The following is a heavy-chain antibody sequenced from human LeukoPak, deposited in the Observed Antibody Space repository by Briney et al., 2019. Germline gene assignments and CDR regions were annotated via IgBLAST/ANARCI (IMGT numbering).Heavy chain of an antibody. CDR1: GFTFSSYS. CDR3: ARGRSFTVETVIASPFDH. V-gene: IGHV3-21*01. J-gene: IGHJ4*02. CDR2: ISSSSSYI. D-gene: IGHD3-16*02. Sequence: PGGSLRLSCAASGFTFSSYSMNWVRQAPGKGLEWVSSISSSSSYIYYADSVKGRFTFSRENAKNSLYLQMNNLRAEETAVYYCARGRSFTVETVIASPFDHWGQGILVTVSS.